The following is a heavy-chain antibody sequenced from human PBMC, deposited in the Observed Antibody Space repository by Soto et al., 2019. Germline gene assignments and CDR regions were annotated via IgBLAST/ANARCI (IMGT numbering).Heavy chain of an antibody. V-gene: IGHV3-30-3*01. D-gene: IGHD1-1*01. J-gene: IGHJ4*02. CDR3: AREGGNWNDFDY. CDR2: ISYDGSNK. CDR1: GFTFSSYA. Sequence: GGSLRLSCAASGFTFSSYAMHWVRQAPGKGLEWVAVISYDGSNKYYADSVKGRFTISRDNSKNTLYLQMNSLRAEDTAVYYCAREGGNWNDFDYWGQGTLVTVSS.